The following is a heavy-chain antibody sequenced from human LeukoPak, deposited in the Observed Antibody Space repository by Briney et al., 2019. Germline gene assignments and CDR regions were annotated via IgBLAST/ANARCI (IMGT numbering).Heavy chain of an antibody. V-gene: IGHV1-2*02. CDR2: INPNSGGT. D-gene: IGHD2-2*01. CDR1: GYTFTGYY. CDR3: AILDCSSTSCAGGDDY. Sequence: GASVKVSCKASGYTFTGYYMHWVRQAPGQGLEWMGWINPNSGGTNYAQKFQGRVTMTRDTSISTAYMELSRLRSDDTAVYYCAILDCSSTSCAGGDDYWGQGTLVTVSS. J-gene: IGHJ4*02.